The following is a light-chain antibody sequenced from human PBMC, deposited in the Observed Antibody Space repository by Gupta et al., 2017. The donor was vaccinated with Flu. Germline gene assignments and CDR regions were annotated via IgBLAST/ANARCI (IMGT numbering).Light chain of an antibody. J-gene: IGKJ3*01. CDR2: AAS. CDR1: KSISSY. Sequence: DIQMTQSPSSLSASVGDRVTITCRESKSISSYLNWYQQKPGKAPKLLIYAASRGKSGVTSRFSGSGYEKDFTLTSSRPQNEDFDNYYWQQSYSTKNFGHGTKVDIK. V-gene: IGKV1-39*01. CDR3: QQSYSTKN.